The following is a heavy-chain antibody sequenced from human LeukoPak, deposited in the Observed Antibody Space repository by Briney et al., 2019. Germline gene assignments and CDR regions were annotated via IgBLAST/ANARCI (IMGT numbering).Heavy chain of an antibody. V-gene: IGHV3-7*01. D-gene: IGHD3-9*01. CDR1: GFTFSSYW. CDR3: ARARRHRTIFPVGRGLNDYMDV. Sequence: GGSLRLSCAASGFTFSSYWMSWVRQAPGKGLEWVANIKQDGSEKYYVDSVKGRFTISRDNAKNSLYLQMNSLRAEDTAVYYCARARRHRTIFPVGRGLNDYMDVWGKGTTVTVSS. J-gene: IGHJ6*03. CDR2: IKQDGSEK.